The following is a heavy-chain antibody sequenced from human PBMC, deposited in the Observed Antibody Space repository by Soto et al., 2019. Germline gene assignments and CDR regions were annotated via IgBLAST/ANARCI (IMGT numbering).Heavy chain of an antibody. CDR1: GGSISSGGYY. D-gene: IGHD2-15*01. Sequence: QVQLQESGPGLVKPSQTLSLTCTVSGGSISSGGYYWSWIRQHPGKGLEWIGYIYYSGSTYYNPSLKSRVTISVDTSKNQCSLKLSSVTAADTAVYYCARSHCSGGSCYSGYAYWGQGTLVTVSS. J-gene: IGHJ4*02. CDR3: ARSHCSGGSCYSGYAY. V-gene: IGHV4-31*03. CDR2: IYYSGST.